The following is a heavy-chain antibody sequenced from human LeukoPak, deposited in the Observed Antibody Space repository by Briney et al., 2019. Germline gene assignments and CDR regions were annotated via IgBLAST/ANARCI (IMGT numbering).Heavy chain of an antibody. CDR1: GGTFSSYA. V-gene: IGHV1-69*13. J-gene: IGHJ3*02. Sequence: ASVKVSCKASGGTFSSYAISWVRQAPGQGLEWMGGIIPIFGTANYAQKFQGRVTITADESTSTAYMELSSLRSEDTAVYYCARIRDGYNDAYDIWGQGTVVTVPS. CDR2: IIPIFGTA. D-gene: IGHD5-24*01. CDR3: ARIRDGYNDAYDI.